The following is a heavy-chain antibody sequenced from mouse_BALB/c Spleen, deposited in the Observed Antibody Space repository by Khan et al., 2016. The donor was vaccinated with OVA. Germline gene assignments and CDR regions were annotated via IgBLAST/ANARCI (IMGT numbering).Heavy chain of an antibody. V-gene: IGHV1-76*01. CDR2: IYPGTDNT. Sequence: QVQLKESGAELVRPGASLKLSCNTSGYIFTNYCIHWVKQRSGQGLVWIARIYPGTDNTYYNEKIKDQTTNTVYNTSSSAYMQISGLKSEDSAVYFCAREEAVYYFDYWGQGTTLTVSS. CDR1: GYIFTNYC. CDR3: AREEAVYYFDY. J-gene: IGHJ2*01. D-gene: IGHD3-3*01.